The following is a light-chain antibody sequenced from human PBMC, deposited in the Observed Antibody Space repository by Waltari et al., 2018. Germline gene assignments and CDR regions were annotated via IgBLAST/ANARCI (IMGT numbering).Light chain of an antibody. J-gene: IGKJ1*01. CDR1: RRVSRN. CDR2: AAS. V-gene: IGKV3-15*01. Sequence: VMTQFPATLSVSPGESATLPCRASRRVSRNIVWYQQRPGRAPRPLIYAASTRATDTPARFSGSGSGTEFSLTISRLQSEDFAVYYCQQFNDWPRTFGQGTRVEIK. CDR3: QQFNDWPRT.